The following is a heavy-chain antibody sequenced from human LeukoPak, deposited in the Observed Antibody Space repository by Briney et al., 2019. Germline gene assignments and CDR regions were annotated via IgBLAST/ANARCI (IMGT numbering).Heavy chain of an antibody. CDR3: ARGIRITMIVVVITTGLYYFDY. D-gene: IGHD3-22*01. Sequence: SETLSLTCAVYGGSFSGYYWSWIRQPPGKGLEWIGEINHSGSTNYNPSLKSRVTISVDTSKNQFSLKLSSVTAADTAEYYCARGIRITMIVVVITTGLYYFDYWGQGTLVTVSS. J-gene: IGHJ4*02. CDR2: INHSGST. V-gene: IGHV4-34*01. CDR1: GGSFSGYY.